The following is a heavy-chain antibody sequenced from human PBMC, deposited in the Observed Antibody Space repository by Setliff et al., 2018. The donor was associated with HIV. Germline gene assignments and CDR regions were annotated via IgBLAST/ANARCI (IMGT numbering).Heavy chain of an antibody. CDR3: ARSYCGGGLCFRGLDL. J-gene: IGHJ6*02. CDR2: IYYTGTT. Sequence: ASETLSLTCTVYGGSISSSNFYWVWIRQSPGKGLEWIGSIYYTGTTNYNPSLKSRVTISVETSKVQFSLKLNSVTVVDTAVYYCARSYCGGGLCFRGLDLWGQGTTVTVSS. V-gene: IGHV4-39*01. D-gene: IGHD2-21*01. CDR1: GGSISSSNFY.